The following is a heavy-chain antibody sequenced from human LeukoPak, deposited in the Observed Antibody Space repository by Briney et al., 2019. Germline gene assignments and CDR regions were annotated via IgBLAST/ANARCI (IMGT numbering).Heavy chain of an antibody. CDR2: IFPDDSDT. Sequence: GESPKTPCNGFGWKFSTYWIAWVRQMPGPGLEWMGIIFPDDSDTRYNLAFQGQVIISADKSVTTAYLQWSSLKASDTAMYYCARPNITSYYDSRGYDAFGVWGQGTMVTVSS. D-gene: IGHD3-22*01. V-gene: IGHV5-51*01. CDR1: GWKFSTYW. J-gene: IGHJ3*01. CDR3: ARPNITSYYDSRGYDAFGV.